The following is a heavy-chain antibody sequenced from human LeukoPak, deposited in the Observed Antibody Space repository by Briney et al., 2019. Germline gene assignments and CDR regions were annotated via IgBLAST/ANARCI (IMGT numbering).Heavy chain of an antibody. CDR1: GFTFINSW. CDR2: IKSTTDGGTT. CDR3: TRRNAVVRGLISQFDS. J-gene: IGHJ4*02. Sequence: GGSLRLSCAASGFTFINSWMSWVRQAPGKGLEWVGRIKSTTDGGTTDYAAPVKGRFTISRDDSKNTLYLQMNTLKTEDTAVYYCTRRNAVVRGLISQFDSWGQGTLVTVSS. D-gene: IGHD3-10*01. V-gene: IGHV3-15*01.